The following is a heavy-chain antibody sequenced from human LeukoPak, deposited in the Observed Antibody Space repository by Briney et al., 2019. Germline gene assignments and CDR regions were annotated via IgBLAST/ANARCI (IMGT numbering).Heavy chain of an antibody. CDR2: IYYSGST. CDR3: ARDWGVRFGPPPPDYYYYGMDV. V-gene: IGHV4-39*07. Sequence: SETLSLTCTVSGGSISSSSYYWGWIRQPPGKGLEWIGSIYYSGSTYYNPSLKSRVTISVDTSKNQFSLKLSSVTAADTAVYYCARDWGVRFGPPPPDYYYYGMDVWGQGTTVTVSS. D-gene: IGHD3-10*01. CDR1: GGSISSSSYY. J-gene: IGHJ6*02.